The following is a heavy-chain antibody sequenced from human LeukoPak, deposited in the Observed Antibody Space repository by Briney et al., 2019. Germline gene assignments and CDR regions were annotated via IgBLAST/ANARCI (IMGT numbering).Heavy chain of an antibody. CDR2: IYSGGST. CDR3: ARGSTAAAGTDY. Sequence: GGSLRLSCAASGFTVSSNYMSWVRQAPGKGLEWVSVIYSGGSTYYADSVKGRFTISRDNSKNTLYLQMNSLRAEDTAVYYCARGSTAAAGTDYWGQGALVTVSS. CDR1: GFTVSSNY. J-gene: IGHJ4*02. D-gene: IGHD6-13*01. V-gene: IGHV3-53*01.